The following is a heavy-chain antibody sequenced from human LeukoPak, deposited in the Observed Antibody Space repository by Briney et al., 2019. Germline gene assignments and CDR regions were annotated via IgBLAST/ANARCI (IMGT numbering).Heavy chain of an antibody. D-gene: IGHD2-21*02. CDR3: AKDLGVVVTGGAFDI. Sequence: PGGSLRLSCAASGFTFSSYSMNWVRQAPGKGLEWVAVISYDGSNKYYADSVKGRFTISRDNSKNTLYLQMNSLRAEDTAVYYCAKDLGVVVTGGAFDIWGQGTMVTVSS. CDR1: GFTFSSYS. J-gene: IGHJ3*02. V-gene: IGHV3-30*18. CDR2: ISYDGSNK.